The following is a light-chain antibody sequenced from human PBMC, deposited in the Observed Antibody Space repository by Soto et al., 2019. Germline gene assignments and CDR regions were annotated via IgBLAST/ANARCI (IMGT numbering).Light chain of an antibody. J-gene: IGKJ1*01. CDR1: QSVSSD. Sequence: EIVLTQSPATLSLSPGERATLSCRASQSVSSDLAWYQQKPGQAPRLLIYVASNRATDIPARFSGSGSKTDFTLTISSLEPEDFAVYYCQQRGNWPRTFGQGTKVEIK. CDR2: VAS. CDR3: QQRGNWPRT. V-gene: IGKV3-11*01.